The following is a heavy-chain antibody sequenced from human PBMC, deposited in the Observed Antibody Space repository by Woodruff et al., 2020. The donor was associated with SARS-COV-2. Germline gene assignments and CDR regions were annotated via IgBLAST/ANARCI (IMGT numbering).Heavy chain of an antibody. CDR2: IYYSGST. D-gene: IGHD6-6*01. J-gene: IGHJ4*02. CDR3: ANSRSIAARTGGY. Sequence: IGSIYYSGSTYYNPSLKSRVTISVDTSKNQFSLKLSSVTAADTAVYYCANSRSIAARTGGYWGQGTLVTVSS. V-gene: IGHV4-39*01.